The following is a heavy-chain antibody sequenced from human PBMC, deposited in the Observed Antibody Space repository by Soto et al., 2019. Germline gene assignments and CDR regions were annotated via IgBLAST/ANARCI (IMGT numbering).Heavy chain of an antibody. V-gene: IGHV3-23*01. CDR2: ISGSGGST. CDR3: AKDEYIVVVVAATYDY. J-gene: IGHJ4*02. CDR1: GFTFSSYA. Sequence: TGGSLRLSCAASGFTFSSYAMSWVRQAPGKGLEWVSAISGSGGSTYYADSVKGRFTISRDNSKNTLYLQMNSLRAEDTAVYYCAKDEYIVVVVAATYDYWGQGTLVTVSS. D-gene: IGHD2-15*01.